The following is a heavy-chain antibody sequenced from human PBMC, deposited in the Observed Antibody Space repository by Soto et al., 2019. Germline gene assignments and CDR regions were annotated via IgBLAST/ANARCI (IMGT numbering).Heavy chain of an antibody. V-gene: IGHV4-31*03. Sequence: PSETLSLTCTVSGGSISSGGYYWSWIRQHPGKGLEWIGYIYYSGSTYYNPSLKSRVTISVDTSKNQFSLKLSSVTAADTAVYYCAREMRFVVGHPNWFDPWGQGTLVTVSS. D-gene: IGHD2-2*01. CDR1: GGSISSGGYY. CDR2: IYYSGST. CDR3: AREMRFVVGHPNWFDP. J-gene: IGHJ5*02.